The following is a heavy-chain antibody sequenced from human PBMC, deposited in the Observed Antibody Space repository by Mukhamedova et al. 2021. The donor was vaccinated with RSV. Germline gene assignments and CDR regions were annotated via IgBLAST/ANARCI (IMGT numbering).Heavy chain of an antibody. D-gene: IGHD4-17*01. V-gene: IGHV5-51*01. CDR2: GDSDT. Sequence: GDSDTRYSPSFQGQVTISADKSISTAYLQWSSLKASDTAMYYCASPYDYGHDAFVIWGQGTMVTVSS. J-gene: IGHJ3*02. CDR3: ASPYDYGHDAFVI.